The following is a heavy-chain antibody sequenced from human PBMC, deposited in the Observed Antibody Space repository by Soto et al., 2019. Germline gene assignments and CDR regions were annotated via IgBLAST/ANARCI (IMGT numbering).Heavy chain of an antibody. V-gene: IGHV1-69*12. CDR2: IIRIFGTP. Sequence: QVQLVQSGAEVKKPGSSVKVSCKASGGTFSSYAINWVRQAPGQGLEWMGGIIRIFGTPDYAQRFQGRVKITADESTSTAYMELSSLRSEDTAVYYCARQGSNDYYYYGMDVWGQGTTVTVSS. CDR1: GGTFSSYA. CDR3: ARQGSNDYYYYGMDV. D-gene: IGHD3-10*01. J-gene: IGHJ6*02.